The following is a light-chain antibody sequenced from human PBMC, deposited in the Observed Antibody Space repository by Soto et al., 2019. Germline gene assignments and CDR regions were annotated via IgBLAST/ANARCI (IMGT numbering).Light chain of an antibody. CDR3: CSYAGSYTRYV. CDR2: DVS. J-gene: IGLJ1*01. CDR1: SSDVGGYNY. V-gene: IGLV2-11*01. Sequence: QSGLPQPRSVSGSPGQAVTIPATGTSSDVGGYNYVSWYQQHPGKAPKLMIYDVSKRPSGVPDRFSGSKSGNTASLTISGLQAEDEADYYCCSYAGSYTRYVFGTGTKATVL.